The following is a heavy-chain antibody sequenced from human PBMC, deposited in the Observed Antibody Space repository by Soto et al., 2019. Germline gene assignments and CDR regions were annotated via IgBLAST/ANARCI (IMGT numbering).Heavy chain of an antibody. D-gene: IGHD3-22*01. J-gene: IGHJ6*02. V-gene: IGHV3-15*01. CDR1: GFTFSNDW. Sequence: GGSLRLSCAASGFTFSNDWMSWVRQAPGKGLEWVGRIKSKTDGGTTDYAAPVKGRFTISRDDSKNTLYLQMNSLKTEDTAVYYCTTEAIVVVTTAAYYYYGMDVWGQGTTVTVSS. CDR3: TTEAIVVVTTAAYYYYGMDV. CDR2: IKSKTDGGTT.